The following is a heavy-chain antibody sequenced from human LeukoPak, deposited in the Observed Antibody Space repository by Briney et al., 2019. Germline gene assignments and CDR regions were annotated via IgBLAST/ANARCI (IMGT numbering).Heavy chain of an antibody. CDR3: ARDHPIVVVTAEYYFDY. Sequence: PGGSLRLSCAASGFTFSSYWMSWVRQAPGKGLEWVANIKQDGSEKYYVDSVKGRFTISRDNAKNSLYLQMNSLRAEDTAVYYCARDHPIVVVTAEYYFDYWGQGTLVTVSS. J-gene: IGHJ4*02. CDR2: IKQDGSEK. CDR1: GFTFSSYW. V-gene: IGHV3-7*01. D-gene: IGHD2-21*02.